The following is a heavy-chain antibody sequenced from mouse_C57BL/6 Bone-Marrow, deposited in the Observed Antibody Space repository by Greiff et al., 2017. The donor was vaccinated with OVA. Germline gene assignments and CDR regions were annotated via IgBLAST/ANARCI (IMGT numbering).Heavy chain of an antibody. CDR3: ASPPLLFDY. D-gene: IGHD6-1*01. V-gene: IGHV1-81*01. Sequence: VKVVESGAELARPGASVKLSCKASGYTFTSYGISWVKQRTGQGLEWIGEIYPRSGNTYYNEKFKGKATLTADKSSSTAYMELRSLTSEDSAVYFCASPPLLFDYWGQGTTLTVSS. J-gene: IGHJ2*01. CDR2: IYPRSGNT. CDR1: GYTFTSYG.